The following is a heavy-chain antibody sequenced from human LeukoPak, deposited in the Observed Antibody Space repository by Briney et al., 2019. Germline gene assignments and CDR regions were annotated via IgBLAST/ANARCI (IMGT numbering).Heavy chain of an antibody. V-gene: IGHV3-30*18. J-gene: IGHJ6*02. CDR1: GFTFSSYG. CDR3: AKDREKWGNNYYYGMDV. Sequence: TGGSLRLSCAASGFTFSSYGMHWVRQAPGKGLEWVAVISYDGGNKYYADSVKGRFTISRDNSKNTLYLQMNSLRAEDTAVYYCAKDREKWGNNYYYGMDVWGQGTTVTVSS. CDR2: ISYDGGNK. D-gene: IGHD1-26*01.